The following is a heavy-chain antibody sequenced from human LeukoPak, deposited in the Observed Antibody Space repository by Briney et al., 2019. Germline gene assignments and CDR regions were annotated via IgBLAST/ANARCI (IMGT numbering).Heavy chain of an antibody. D-gene: IGHD5-18*01. Sequence: LGASVKVSCKASGYTFTGYYIYWVRQAPGQGLEWMGWINPNSGDTKYAQNFQGRVTMTRDTSITTAYAEVSRLRSDDTAIYYCAREHTYGVHNAFDIWGQGTMVTVSS. V-gene: IGHV1-2*03. J-gene: IGHJ3*02. CDR2: INPNSGDT. CDR3: AREHTYGVHNAFDI. CDR1: GYTFTGYY.